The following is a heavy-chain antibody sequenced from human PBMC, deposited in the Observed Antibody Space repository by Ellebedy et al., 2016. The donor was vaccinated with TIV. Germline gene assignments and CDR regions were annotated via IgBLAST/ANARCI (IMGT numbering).Heavy chain of an antibody. CDR3: ARRGSYGEYAVQVNSWFDT. V-gene: IGHV3-7*01. CDR1: GFSFRSYW. CDR2: IYQDGSDQ. D-gene: IGHD5-18*01. Sequence: GESLKISCAASGFSFRSYWMSWVRQAPGKGLEWVANIYQDGSDQYYVDSVKGRFTISRDNANKSLFLQMNSLRVEEPAVYYCARRGSYGEYAVQVNSWFDTWGQGTLVTVSS. J-gene: IGHJ5*02.